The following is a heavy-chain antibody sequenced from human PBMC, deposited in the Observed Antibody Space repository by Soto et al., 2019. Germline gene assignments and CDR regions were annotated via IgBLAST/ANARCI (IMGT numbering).Heavy chain of an antibody. CDR1: GFSFSSYN. CDR3: ARPRGYSYVLPDY. J-gene: IGHJ4*02. Sequence: EVQLVESGGGLVQPGGSLRLSCAASGFSFSSYNMNWVRQAPGKGLEWVSYISSSSSTIYYADSVKGRFTISRDNAKNSLYLQMNSLRAEDTAVYYCARPRGYSYVLPDYWGQGTLVTVSS. D-gene: IGHD5-18*01. CDR2: ISSSSSTI. V-gene: IGHV3-48*01.